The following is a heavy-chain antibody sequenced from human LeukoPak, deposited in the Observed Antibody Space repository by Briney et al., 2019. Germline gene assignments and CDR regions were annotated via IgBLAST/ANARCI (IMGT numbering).Heavy chain of an antibody. Sequence: PSETLSLTCTVSGGSISSSSYYWGWIRQPPGKGLEWIGSIYYSGSTYYNPSLKSRVTISVDTSKNQFSLKLSSVTAADTAVYYCARVGIPAAMYYWGQGTLVTVSS. D-gene: IGHD2-2*01. CDR3: ARVGIPAAMYY. CDR1: GGSISSSSYY. J-gene: IGHJ4*02. CDR2: IYYSGST. V-gene: IGHV4-39*07.